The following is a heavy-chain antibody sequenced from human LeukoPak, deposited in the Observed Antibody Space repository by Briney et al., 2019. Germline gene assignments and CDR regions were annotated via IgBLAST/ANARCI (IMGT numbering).Heavy chain of an antibody. CDR3: ARDSTTRNFDY. J-gene: IGHJ4*02. D-gene: IGHD2/OR15-2a*01. V-gene: IGHV3-74*01. CDR1: GFTFSSYW. Sequence: GGSLRLSCAASGFTFSSYWMHWVRQAPGKGLVWVSRINSDGSSTSYADSVKGRFTISRDNAKNSLYLQMNSLRAEDTAVYYCARDSTTRNFDYWGQGTLVTVSS. CDR2: INSDGSST.